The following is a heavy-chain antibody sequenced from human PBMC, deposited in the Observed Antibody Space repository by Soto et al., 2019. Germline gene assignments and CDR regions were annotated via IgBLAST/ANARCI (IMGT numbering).Heavy chain of an antibody. CDR2: ISYDGSNK. V-gene: IGHV3-30-3*01. J-gene: IGHJ6*02. CDR1: GFTFSSYA. Sequence: GGSLRLSCAASGFTFSSYAMHWVRQAPGKGLEWVAVISYDGSNKYYADSVKGRFTISRDNSKNTLYLQMNSLRAEDTAVYYCATLRRVRYFDWSYSRGMDVWGQGTTVTVSS. CDR3: ATLRRVRYFDWSYSRGMDV. D-gene: IGHD3-9*01.